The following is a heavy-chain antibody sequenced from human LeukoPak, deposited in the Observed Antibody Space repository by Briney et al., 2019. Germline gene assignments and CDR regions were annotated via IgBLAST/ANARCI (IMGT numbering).Heavy chain of an antibody. J-gene: IGHJ4*02. D-gene: IGHD3-3*01. CDR2: ISYDGSNK. CDR1: GFTFSSYA. Sequence: GRSLRLSCAASGFTFSSYAMHWVRQAPGKGLEWVAVISYDGSNKYYADSVKGRFTISRDNSKNTLYLQMNSLRAEDTAVYYCARAWSPYDFWSGYPTGYWGQGTLVTVSS. CDR3: ARAWSPYDFWSGYPTGY. V-gene: IGHV3-30-3*01.